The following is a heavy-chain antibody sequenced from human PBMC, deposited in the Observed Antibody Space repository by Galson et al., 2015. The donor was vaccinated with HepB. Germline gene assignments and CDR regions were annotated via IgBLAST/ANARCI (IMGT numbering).Heavy chain of an antibody. V-gene: IGHV3-30*18. CDR3: AKDRRQEGVLRFLEWSRLWEMIFDY. CDR2: ISYDGSNK. J-gene: IGHJ4*02. D-gene: IGHD3-3*01. CDR1: GFTFSSYG. Sequence: SLRLSCAASGFTFSSYGMHWVRQAPGKGLEWVVVISYDGSNKYYADSVKGRFTISRDNSKNTLYLQMNSLRAEDTAVYYCAKDRRQEGVLRFLEWSRLWEMIFDYWGQGTLVTVSS.